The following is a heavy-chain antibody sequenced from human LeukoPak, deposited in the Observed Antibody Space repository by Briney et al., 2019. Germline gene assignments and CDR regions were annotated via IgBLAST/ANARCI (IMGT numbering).Heavy chain of an antibody. CDR2: ISSTGSYT. CDR3: ARDRLQYSYGYDY. D-gene: IGHD5-18*01. Sequence: GGSLRLSCAASGFTFSDFYMSWIRQAPGKGLEWVSYISSTGSYTDYADSVKGRFTISRDNAKNSLYLQMNSLRAEDTAVYYCARDRLQYSYGYDYCGQGTLVTVSS. CDR1: GFTFSDFY. V-gene: IGHV3-11*05. J-gene: IGHJ4*02.